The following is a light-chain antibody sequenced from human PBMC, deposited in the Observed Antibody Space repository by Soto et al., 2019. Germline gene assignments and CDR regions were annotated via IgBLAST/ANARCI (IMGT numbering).Light chain of an antibody. CDR3: QQRSNWPPRFT. Sequence: EIVLTQSPATLSLSPGERATLSCRASQSVSSYLAWYQQKPGQAPRLLIYDASNSATGIPARFSGSGSGTAFTLTISSLEPEDFAVYYCQQRSNWPPRFTFGPGTKVDIK. CDR2: DAS. CDR1: QSVSSY. J-gene: IGKJ3*01. V-gene: IGKV3-11*01.